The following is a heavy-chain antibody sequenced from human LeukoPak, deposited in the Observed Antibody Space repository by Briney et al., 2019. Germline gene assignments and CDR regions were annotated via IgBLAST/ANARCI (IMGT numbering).Heavy chain of an antibody. CDR3: AKDTRRGFWSGYYTD. CDR1: GFTFSSYA. D-gene: IGHD3-3*01. CDR2: ISGSGGST. Sequence: GGSLRLSCAASGFTFSSYAMSWVRQAPGKGLEWVSAISGSGGSTYYADSVKGRFTISRDNSKNTLYLQMNSLRAEDTAVYYCAKDTRRGFWSGYYTDWGQGTLVTVSS. V-gene: IGHV3-23*01. J-gene: IGHJ4*02.